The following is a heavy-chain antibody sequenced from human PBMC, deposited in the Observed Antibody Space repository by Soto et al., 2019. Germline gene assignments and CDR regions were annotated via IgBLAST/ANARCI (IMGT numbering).Heavy chain of an antibody. J-gene: IGHJ5*02. Sequence: PSETLSLTCTVSGGSVSSCSYYWSWIRQPPGKGLEWIGYIYYSGSTNYNPSLKSRVTISVDTSKNQFSLKLSSVTAADTAVYYCATSRYGSGSWFWFDRWGQGTLVTVSS. CDR1: GGSVSSCSYY. D-gene: IGHD3-10*01. V-gene: IGHV4-61*01. CDR3: ATSRYGSGSWFWFDR. CDR2: IYYSGST.